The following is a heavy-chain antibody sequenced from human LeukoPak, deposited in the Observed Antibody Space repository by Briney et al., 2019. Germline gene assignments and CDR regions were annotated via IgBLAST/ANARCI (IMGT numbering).Heavy chain of an antibody. CDR2: VTNDGGRT. CDR3: AKARPAIAARVGYYYGMDV. CDR1: GFTFSTYA. J-gene: IGHJ6*02. V-gene: IGHV3-64*04. Sequence: PGGSLRLSCSASGFTFSTYAMHWVRQAPGKGLEYVSTVTNDGGRTYYADSVKGRFTISRDNSKNTLYLQMNTLRAEDTAVYYCAKARPAIAARVGYYYGMDVWGQGTTVTVSS. D-gene: IGHD6-6*01.